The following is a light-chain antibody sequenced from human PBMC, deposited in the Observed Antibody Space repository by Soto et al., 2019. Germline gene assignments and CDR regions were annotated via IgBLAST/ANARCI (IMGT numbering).Light chain of an antibody. CDR3: QQTHSTIHS. CDR2: AAS. V-gene: IGKV1-8*01. J-gene: IGKJ2*01. CDR1: QGISSY. Sequence: ALRMTQSPSSFSASTGARVTITCRASQGISSYLAWYQQKPGKAPKLLIYAASTLQSGVPSRFSGSGSGTDFTLTISCLQSEDCETYDGQQTHSTIHSFGQGTKVDIK.